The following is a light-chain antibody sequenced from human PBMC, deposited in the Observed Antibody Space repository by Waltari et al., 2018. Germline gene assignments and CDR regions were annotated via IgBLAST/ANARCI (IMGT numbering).Light chain of an antibody. Sequence: QSALTQPASVSGSPGQSITISCTGTRSDVGAYNYVSWYQQHPGKAPDLIIFDVSNRPSGVSIRFSGSKSGNTASLTISGLQAEDEADYYCNSYTNSGTYVFGSGTKVTVL. J-gene: IGLJ1*01. CDR1: RSDVGAYNY. CDR3: NSYTNSGTYV. V-gene: IGLV2-14*03. CDR2: DVS.